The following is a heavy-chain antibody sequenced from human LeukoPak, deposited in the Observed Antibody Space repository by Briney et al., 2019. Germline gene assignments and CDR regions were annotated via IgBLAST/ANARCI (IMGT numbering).Heavy chain of an antibody. CDR1: GGTFSSYA. D-gene: IGHD3-10*01. J-gene: IGHJ6*02. CDR2: IIPILGIA. Sequence: GSSVKVSCKASGGTFSSYAISWVRQAPGQGLEWMGRIIPILGIANYAQKFQGRVTITADKFTSTAYMELSSLRSEDTAVYYCARGMVRGVNYYYYYGMDVWGQGTTVTVSS. V-gene: IGHV1-69*04. CDR3: ARGMVRGVNYYYYYGMDV.